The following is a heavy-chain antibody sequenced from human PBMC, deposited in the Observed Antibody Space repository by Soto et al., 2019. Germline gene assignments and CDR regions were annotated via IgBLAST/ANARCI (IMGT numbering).Heavy chain of an antibody. J-gene: IGHJ3*02. CDR3: AGDSAYAFDI. CDR1: GFTFNRYP. D-gene: IGHD2-21*01. Sequence: EVQLVESGGGLVQPGGSLRLSCAASGFTFNRYPMNWVRQAPGEGLEWISYISDSTTFISYADSVWGRFGISRDNAENSLYLKMSSLGDEDTAVYYCAGDSAYAFDIWGQGTMVTVSS. CDR2: ISDSTTFI. V-gene: IGHV3-48*02.